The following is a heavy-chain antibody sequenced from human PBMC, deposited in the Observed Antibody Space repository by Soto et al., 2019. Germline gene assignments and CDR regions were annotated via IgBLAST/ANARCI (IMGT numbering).Heavy chain of an antibody. V-gene: IGHV4-30-2*01. Sequence: QLQLQESGSGLVKPSQTLYLTCAVSGGSISSGDYSWSWIRQPPGKGLEWIGYIYHSGSTYYNPSLKSRVTISVDRSKNQFSLKLSSVTAADTAIYYCAKSYSSSWPNAFDLWGQGTMVTVSS. CDR2: IYHSGST. CDR1: GGSISSGDYS. J-gene: IGHJ3*01. D-gene: IGHD6-13*01. CDR3: AKSYSSSWPNAFDL.